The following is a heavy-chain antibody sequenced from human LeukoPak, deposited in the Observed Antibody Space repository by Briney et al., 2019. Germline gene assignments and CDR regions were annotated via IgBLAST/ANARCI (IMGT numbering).Heavy chain of an antibody. Sequence: GGSLRLSCAASGFTFSSYSMNWVRQAPGKGLEWVSSISSSSSRYIFYADSVQGRFTISRDNAKNSLYLQMNSLRAEDTAVYYCAREAPRGDFDYWGQGTLVTVSS. CDR2: ISSSSSRYI. J-gene: IGHJ4*02. CDR1: GFTFSSYS. CDR3: AREAPRGDFDY. V-gene: IGHV3-21*01.